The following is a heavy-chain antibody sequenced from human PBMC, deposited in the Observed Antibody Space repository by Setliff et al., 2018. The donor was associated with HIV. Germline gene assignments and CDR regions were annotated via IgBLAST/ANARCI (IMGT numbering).Heavy chain of an antibody. CDR3: ARREYNYVPRAFDL. Sequence: PGGSLRLSCVGSGFSFSSDSMSWVRRAPGKGLEWIAYIYTGSNSIYYGDSVKGRFTISRDNVENSVYLQMNSLRAEDTAVYYCARREYNYVPRAFDLWGRGTMVTVSS. D-gene: IGHD3-16*01. CDR1: GFSFSSDS. CDR2: IYTGSNSI. J-gene: IGHJ3*01. V-gene: IGHV3-48*01.